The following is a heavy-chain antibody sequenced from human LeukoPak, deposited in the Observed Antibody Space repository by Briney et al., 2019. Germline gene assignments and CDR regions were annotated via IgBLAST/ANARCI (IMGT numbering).Heavy chain of an antibody. CDR1: GFTFRNYG. J-gene: IGHJ4*02. D-gene: IGHD3-22*01. Sequence: TGGSLRLSCAASGFTFRNYGMQWVRQAPGKGLEWVAFIRYDGSKKDYADSVKGRFTISRDNSKNTLYLQMNSLRAEDTAVYYCAKGGYSYDSSGHNYLDYWGQGTLVTVSS. CDR3: AKGGYSYDSSGHNYLDY. V-gene: IGHV3-30*02. CDR2: IRYDGSKK.